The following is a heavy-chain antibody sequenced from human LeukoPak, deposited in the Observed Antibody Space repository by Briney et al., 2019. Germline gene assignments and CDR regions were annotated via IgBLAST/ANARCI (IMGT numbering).Heavy chain of an antibody. V-gene: IGHV3-11*06. J-gene: IGHJ4*02. CDR3: ARASPGSGSNY. D-gene: IGHD3-10*01. Sequence: GRFTISRDNAKNSLYLQMNSLRAEDTAVYYCARASPGSGSNYWGQGTLGTVSS.